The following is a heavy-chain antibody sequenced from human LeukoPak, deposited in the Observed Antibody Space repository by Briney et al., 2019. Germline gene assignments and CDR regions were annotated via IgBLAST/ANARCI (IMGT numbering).Heavy chain of an antibody. CDR2: INPNSGGT. V-gene: IGHV1-2*02. CDR1: GYTFTGYY. CDR3: ARFCSSTSCYGAFDY. J-gene: IGHJ4*02. D-gene: IGHD2-2*01. Sequence: ASVKVSCKASGYTFTGYYMHWVRQAPGQGLEWMGWINPNSGGTNYAQKFQGRVTMTRDTSISTAYMELSRLRSDDTDVYYCARFCSSTSCYGAFDYWGEGTLVTVSS.